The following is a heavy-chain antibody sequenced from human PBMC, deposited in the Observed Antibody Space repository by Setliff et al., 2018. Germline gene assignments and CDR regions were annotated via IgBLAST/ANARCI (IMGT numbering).Heavy chain of an antibody. CDR1: GFSFSRHW. D-gene: IGHD3-22*01. CDR2: IKQDGSTK. CDR3: VRDDADNYDAFDN. Sequence: LRRSCVVSGFSFSRHWMSWVRQAPGKGLEWVADIKQDGSTKYYLDSVKGRFTISRDNAKRSLYLQMNGLRADDTGVYYCVRDDADNYDAFDNWGQGTLVTVSS. V-gene: IGHV3-7*01. J-gene: IGHJ3*02.